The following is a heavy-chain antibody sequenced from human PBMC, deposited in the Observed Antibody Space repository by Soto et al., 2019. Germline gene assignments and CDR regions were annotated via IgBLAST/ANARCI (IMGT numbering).Heavy chain of an antibody. D-gene: IGHD6-19*01. CDR1: GFTFSSYW. V-gene: IGHV3-7*03. CDR2: IKQDGSEK. J-gene: IGHJ6*02. CDR3: ARVGYSSGWFFYYYYGIDV. Sequence: VGSLRLSCAASGFTFSSYWMSWVRQAPGKGLEWVANIKQDGSEKYYVDSVKGRFTISRDNAKNSLYLQMNSLRAEDTAVYYCARVGYSSGWFFYYYYGIDVWGQGTKDTVS.